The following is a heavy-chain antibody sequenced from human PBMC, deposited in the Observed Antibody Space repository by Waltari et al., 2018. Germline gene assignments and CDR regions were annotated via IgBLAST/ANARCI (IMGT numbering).Heavy chain of an antibody. CDR1: GFTVSTNY. CDR2: IYRGGST. CDR3: ARDPSGSYPGDY. D-gene: IGHD1-26*01. Sequence: EVQLVESGGGLIQPGGSLRLSCAASGFTVSTNYMTWVRQVPGKGLEWLSVIYRGGSTYYADSVKGRFTISRDNSKNTLYLQMNSLRADDTAVYYCARDPSGSYPGDYWGQGTLVTVSS. J-gene: IGHJ4*02. V-gene: IGHV3-53*01.